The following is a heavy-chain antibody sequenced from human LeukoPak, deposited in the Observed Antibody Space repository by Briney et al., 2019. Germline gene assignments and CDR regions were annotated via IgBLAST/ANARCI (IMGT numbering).Heavy chain of an antibody. J-gene: IGHJ4*02. Sequence: PGGSLRLSCAASGFTFSSYSMNWVRQAPGKGLEWVSSISSSSSYIYYADSVKGRFTISRDNAKNSLYLQMNSLRAEDTAVYYCASIDYDYVWGSYTTFDYWGQGTLVTVSS. CDR3: ASIDYDYVWGSYTTFDY. D-gene: IGHD3-16*01. V-gene: IGHV3-21*01. CDR2: ISSSSSYI. CDR1: GFTFSSYS.